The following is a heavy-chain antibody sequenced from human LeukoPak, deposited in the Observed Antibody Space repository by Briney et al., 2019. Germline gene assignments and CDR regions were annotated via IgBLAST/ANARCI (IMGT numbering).Heavy chain of an antibody. CDR3: ARDDVGLATTAHYFDS. CDR1: GFTFSSYA. Sequence: GGSLRLSCAASGFTFSSYAMHWVRQAPGKGLEWVAIIWSDGNNKYYADSVEGRFTISRDNAKNSLYLQMNSLRPEDSAVYYCARDDVGLATTAHYFDSWGQGTLVTVS. J-gene: IGHJ4*02. D-gene: IGHD5-24*01. V-gene: IGHV3-30*02. CDR2: IWSDGNNK.